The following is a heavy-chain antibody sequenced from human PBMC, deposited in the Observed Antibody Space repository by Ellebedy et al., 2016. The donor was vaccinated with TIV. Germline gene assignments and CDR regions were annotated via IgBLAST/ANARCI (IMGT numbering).Heavy chain of an antibody. CDR2: IYHSGST. V-gene: IGHV4-4*02. D-gene: IGHD4-17*01. J-gene: IGHJ3*02. CDR3: ARPETVTTNALDI. CDR1: GGPISSSNW. Sequence: SETLSLTCAVSGGPISSSNWWSWVRQPPGKGLEWIGEIYHSGSTNYNPSLKSRVTISVDKSKNQFSLKLSSVTAADTAVYYCARPETVTTNALDIWGQGTMVTVSS.